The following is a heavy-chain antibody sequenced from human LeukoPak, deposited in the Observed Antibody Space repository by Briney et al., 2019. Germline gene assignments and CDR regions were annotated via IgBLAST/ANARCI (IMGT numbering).Heavy chain of an antibody. CDR2: ISSSSVDK. Sequence: GGSLRLSCEASGFSSTTYAMSWVRQAPGKGLEWVSGISSSSVDKHYADSVKGRFRVSRDNSKSTLYLEMNSLRTEDTAFYFCASGTYRLGDYWGQGTLVAVSS. D-gene: IGHD3-10*01. CDR1: GFSSTTYA. CDR3: ASGTYRLGDY. V-gene: IGHV3-23*01. J-gene: IGHJ4*02.